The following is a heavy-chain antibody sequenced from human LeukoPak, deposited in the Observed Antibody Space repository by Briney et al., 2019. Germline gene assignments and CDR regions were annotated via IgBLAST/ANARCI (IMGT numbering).Heavy chain of an antibody. CDR3: ARVPSSSWYPMGFFDY. V-gene: IGHV4-30-2*01. J-gene: IGHJ4*02. D-gene: IGHD6-13*01. CDR2: IYHSGST. CDR1: GGSISSGGYY. Sequence: SQTLSLTCTVSGGSISSGGYYWSWIRQPPGKGLEWIGYIYHSGSTYYNPSLKSRVTISVDTSKNQFSLKLSSVTAADTAVYYCARVPSSSWYPMGFFDYWGQGTLVTVSS.